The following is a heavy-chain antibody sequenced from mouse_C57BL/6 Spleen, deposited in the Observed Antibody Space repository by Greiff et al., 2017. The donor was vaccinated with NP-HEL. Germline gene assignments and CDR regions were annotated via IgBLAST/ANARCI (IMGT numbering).Heavy chain of an antibody. J-gene: IGHJ1*03. D-gene: IGHD3-1*01. V-gene: IGHV1-85*01. CDR2: IYPRAGST. CDR3: ARGGLLGYFDV. Sequence: VQLQQSGPELVKPGASVKLSCKASGYTFTSYDINWVKQRPGQGLEWIGWIYPRAGSTKYNEKFKGKATLTVDTSSSTAYMELHSLTSEDSAVYCCARGGLLGYFDVWGTGTTVTVSS. CDR1: GYTFTSYD.